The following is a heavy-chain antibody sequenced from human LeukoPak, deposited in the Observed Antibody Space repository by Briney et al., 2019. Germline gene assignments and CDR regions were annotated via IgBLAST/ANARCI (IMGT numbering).Heavy chain of an antibody. CDR2: ISWDGGST. J-gene: IGHJ4*02. CDR3: AKDSGAADFDY. Sequence: GGSLRLSCAASGFTFDDYTMHWVCQAPGKGLEWVSLISWDGGSTYYADSVKGRFTISRDNSKNSLYLQMNSLRTEDTALYYCAKDSGAADFDYWGQGTLVTVSS. V-gene: IGHV3-43*01. D-gene: IGHD6-13*01. CDR1: GFTFDDYT.